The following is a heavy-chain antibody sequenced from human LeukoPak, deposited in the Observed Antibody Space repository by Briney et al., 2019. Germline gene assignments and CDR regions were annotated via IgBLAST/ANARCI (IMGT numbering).Heavy chain of an antibody. CDR3: ARFYYDSSGYYYFVY. Sequence: GGSLRLSCAASGFTFSSYGMHWVRQAPGKGLEWVAFIRYDGSNKYYADSVKGRFTISRDNSKNTLYLQMNSLRAEDTAVYYCARFYYDSSGYYYFVYWGEGTLVTVSS. CDR2: IRYDGSNK. D-gene: IGHD3-22*01. V-gene: IGHV3-30*02. J-gene: IGHJ4*02. CDR1: GFTFSSYG.